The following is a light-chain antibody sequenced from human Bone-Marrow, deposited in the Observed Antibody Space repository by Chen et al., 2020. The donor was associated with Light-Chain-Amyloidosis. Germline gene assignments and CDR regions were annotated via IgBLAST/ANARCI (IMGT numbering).Light chain of an antibody. CDR3: QSADSSGTYEVI. J-gene: IGLJ2*01. CDR1: DLPTKY. V-gene: IGLV3-25*03. CDR2: RDT. Sequence: YELTQPHSVSVSPGQTARITCSGDDLPTKYAYWYQQKPGQAPVLVIHRDTERPSGISERFSGSSSGTTATLTISGVQAEDEADYHCQSADSSGTYEVIFGGGTKLTVL.